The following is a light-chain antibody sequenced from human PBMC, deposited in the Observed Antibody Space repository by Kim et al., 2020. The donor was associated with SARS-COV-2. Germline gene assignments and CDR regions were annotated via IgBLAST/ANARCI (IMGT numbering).Light chain of an antibody. CDR2: AAS. CDR1: QGITQY. J-gene: IGKJ4*01. Sequence: ASVGDTVTITCRASQGITQYLAWFQQKPGKAPESLIYAASNLESGVPSKFSGHGSGTDFTLTITSLQPEDSATYYCQQYNSYPLTFGRGTQLDIK. CDR3: QQYNSYPLT. V-gene: IGKV1-16*02.